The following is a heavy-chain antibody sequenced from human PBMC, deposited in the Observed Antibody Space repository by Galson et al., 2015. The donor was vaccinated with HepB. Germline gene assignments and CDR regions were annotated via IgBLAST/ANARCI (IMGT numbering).Heavy chain of an antibody. Sequence: SVKVSCKASGYTFTGYYMHWVRQAPGQGLEWMGRINPNSGGTNYAQKFQGRVTMTRDTSISTAYMELSRLRSDDTAVYYCARAATLEYSSSPSFDYWGQGTLVTVSS. J-gene: IGHJ4*02. CDR3: ARAATLEYSSSPSFDY. CDR1: GYTFTGYY. V-gene: IGHV1-2*06. D-gene: IGHD6-6*01. CDR2: INPNSGGT.